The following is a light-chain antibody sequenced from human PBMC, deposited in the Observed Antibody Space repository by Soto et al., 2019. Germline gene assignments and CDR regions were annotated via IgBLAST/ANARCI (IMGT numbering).Light chain of an antibody. Sequence: QSALTQPASLSGSPGQSITISCTGTSSDIGAYDYVSWFQHHPGKAPKLMISEVNNRPSGASNRSSASKSGNTAYLTISVLHVDDEAEYLCFAFTTTSSPVLGTGTKVAV. CDR3: FAFTTTSSPV. CDR1: SSDIGAYDY. V-gene: IGLV2-14*01. CDR2: EVN. J-gene: IGLJ1*01.